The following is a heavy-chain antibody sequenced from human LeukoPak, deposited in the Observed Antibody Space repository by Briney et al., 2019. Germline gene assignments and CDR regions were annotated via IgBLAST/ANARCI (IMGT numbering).Heavy chain of an antibody. J-gene: IGHJ4*02. CDR1: GYTFTGYG. D-gene: IGHD3-16*01. V-gene: IGHV1-18*01. CDR3: ARGDGDY. CDR2: ISPWNGHT. Sequence: ASVKVSCKASGYTFTGYGISWMRQAPGQGLEWMGWISPWNGHTDYAQKTQGRVTLTTETSTSTAYMELRSLRSDGTAIYYCARGDGDYWGQGTVVTVSS.